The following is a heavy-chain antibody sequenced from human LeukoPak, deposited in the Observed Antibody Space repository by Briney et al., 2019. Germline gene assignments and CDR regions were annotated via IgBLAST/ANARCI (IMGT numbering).Heavy chain of an antibody. J-gene: IGHJ3*02. CDR2: INTSGST. V-gene: IGHV4-4*07. CDR3: AIASYYESSNNIAFAI. Sequence: PSETLSHTCTVSGGSISSNYWSWIRQPAGKGLQWIGRINTSGSTKYNPSLKSRVTMSADTSKNQFSLNLSSVTAADTAVYYCAIASYYESSNNIAFAIWCHGTMVTVSS. CDR1: GGSISSNY. D-gene: IGHD3-22*01.